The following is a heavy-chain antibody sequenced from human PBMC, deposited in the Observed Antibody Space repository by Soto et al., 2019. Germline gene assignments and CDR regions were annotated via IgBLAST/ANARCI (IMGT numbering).Heavy chain of an antibody. D-gene: IGHD6-19*01. CDR1: GYTFTGYA. Sequence: QVQLVQSGAEEKKPGASVKVSCKASGYTFTGYAMHWVRQAPGQRLEWMGWINAGNGNTKYSQKFHARVTSTSDTSASTAYTELSSLRSEDTAVYYCARAVAVPADFDYWGQGTLVTVSS. CDR3: ARAVAVPADFDY. CDR2: INAGNGNT. J-gene: IGHJ4*02. V-gene: IGHV1-3*05.